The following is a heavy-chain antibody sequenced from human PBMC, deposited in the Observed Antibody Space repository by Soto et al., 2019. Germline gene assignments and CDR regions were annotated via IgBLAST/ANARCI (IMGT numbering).Heavy chain of an antibody. D-gene: IGHD6-6*01. V-gene: IGHV1-2*04. J-gene: IGHJ6*02. CDR3: AVAAPLDYYYGMDV. CDR2: INPNSGGT. Sequence: ASVKVSCKASGYTFTGYYMHWMRQAPGQGLEWMGWINPNSGGTNYAQKFQGWVTMTRDTSISTAYMELSRLRSDDTAVYYCAVAAPLDYYYGMDVWGQGTTVTVS. CDR1: GYTFTGYY.